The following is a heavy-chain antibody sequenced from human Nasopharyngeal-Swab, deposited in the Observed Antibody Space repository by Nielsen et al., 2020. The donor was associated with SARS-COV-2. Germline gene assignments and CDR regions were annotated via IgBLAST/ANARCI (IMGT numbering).Heavy chain of an antibody. V-gene: IGHV3-7*01. D-gene: IGHD2-21*01. Sequence: GESLKISCAASGFTFSSYWMSWVRQAPGKGLEWVANIKLDGKEKYYVDSVKGRFSISRDNAKNSLSLQMNSLRAEDTAVYYCARGGMVPYSIRFYFDYWGQGTLVTVSS. CDR2: IKLDGKEK. J-gene: IGHJ4*02. CDR1: GFTFSSYW. CDR3: ARGGMVPYSIRFYFDY.